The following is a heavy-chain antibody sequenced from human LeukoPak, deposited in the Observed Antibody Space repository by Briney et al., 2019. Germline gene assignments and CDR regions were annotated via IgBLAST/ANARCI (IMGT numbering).Heavy chain of an antibody. CDR1: GFTFSNAW. D-gene: IGHD5-12*01. Sequence: PGGSLRLSCAASGFTFSNAWMNWVRQAPGKGLEWVGRIKSKGEGETTDYAAPVKGRFTISRDDSKNTLYLQMNSLKTEDTAVYYCAKYGPGGYVTDAFDIWGQGTMVTVSS. CDR2: IKSKGEGETT. CDR3: AKYGPGGYVTDAFDI. J-gene: IGHJ3*02. V-gene: IGHV3-15*01.